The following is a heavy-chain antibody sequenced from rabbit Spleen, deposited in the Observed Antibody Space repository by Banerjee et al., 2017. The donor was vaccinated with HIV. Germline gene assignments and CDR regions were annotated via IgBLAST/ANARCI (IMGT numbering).Heavy chain of an antibody. Sequence: QSLEESGGDLVKPGASLTLTCTASGFSFSSNDYMCWVRQAPGKGLEWISCIAGSSSGFTYSATWAKGRFTCSKTSSTTVTLQVTSLTAADTATYFCARDSAGREDFNLWGPGTLVTVS. V-gene: IGHV1S40*01. CDR2: IAGSSSGFT. CDR1: GFSFSSNDY. J-gene: IGHJ4*01. CDR3: ARDSAGREDFNL. D-gene: IGHD4-2*01.